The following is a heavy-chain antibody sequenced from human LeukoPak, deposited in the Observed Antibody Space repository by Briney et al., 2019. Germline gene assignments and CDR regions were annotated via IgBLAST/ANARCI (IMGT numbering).Heavy chain of an antibody. V-gene: IGHV4-61*05. CDR3: ARSDGYGLVGI. D-gene: IGHD3-10*01. CDR2: IYYSGST. Sequence: SETLSLTCTVSGGSISSSSYYWGWIRQPPGKGLEWIGYIYYSGSTNYNPSLKSRVTISVDTSKNQFSLNLSSVTAADTAVYYCARSDGYGLVGIWGQGTMVTVSS. J-gene: IGHJ3*02. CDR1: GGSISSSSYY.